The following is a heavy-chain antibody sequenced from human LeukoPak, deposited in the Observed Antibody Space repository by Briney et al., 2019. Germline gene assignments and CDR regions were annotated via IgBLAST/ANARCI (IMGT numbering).Heavy chain of an antibody. Sequence: PSETLSLTCNVSGGSMRNYYWNWIRQPPGKGLEWIGHIYYSGSTNYNPSLKGRVTISVDTSKKQFSLKVTSVTAADTAVYYCARLSGWAFDYWGQGTLVTVSS. CDR3: ARLSGWAFDY. CDR1: GGSMRNYY. D-gene: IGHD6-19*01. J-gene: IGHJ4*02. V-gene: IGHV4-59*01. CDR2: IYYSGST.